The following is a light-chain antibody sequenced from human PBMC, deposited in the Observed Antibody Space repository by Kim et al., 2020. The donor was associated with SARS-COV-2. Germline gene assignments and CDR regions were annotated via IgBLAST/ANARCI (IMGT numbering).Light chain of an antibody. CDR3: AAWDDSLNGWV. CDR2: YDD. CDR1: SSNVGKNA. Sequence: QSVLTQPPSVSEAPRQRVTISCSGSSSNVGKNAVNWYQQLPGKAPKLLIYYDDLLPSGVSDRFSGSKSGTSASLAISGLQSEDEANYYCAAWDDSLNGWVFGGGTQLTVL. J-gene: IGLJ2*01. V-gene: IGLV1-36*01.